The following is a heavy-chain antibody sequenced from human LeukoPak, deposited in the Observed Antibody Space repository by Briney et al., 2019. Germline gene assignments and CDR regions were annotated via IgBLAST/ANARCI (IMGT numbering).Heavy chain of an antibody. CDR2: IYYSGST. J-gene: IGHJ5*02. CDR3: ARDRLQLQS. V-gene: IGHV4-39*07. CDR1: GGSISSSSYY. Sequence: SESLSLTCTVSGGSISSSSYYWGWIRQPPGKGLEWIGSIYYSGSTYYNPSLESRVTISVDTSKNQFSLRLSSVTAADTAVYYCARDRLQLQSWGQGTLVTVSS. D-gene: IGHD1-1*01.